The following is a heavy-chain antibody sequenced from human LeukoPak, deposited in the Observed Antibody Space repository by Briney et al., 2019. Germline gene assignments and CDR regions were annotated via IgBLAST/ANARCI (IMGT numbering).Heavy chain of an antibody. CDR3: ARRIYDFWSGYSYTNSFDY. V-gene: IGHV1-24*01. CDR1: GYTLTELS. J-gene: IGHJ4*02. D-gene: IGHD3-3*01. Sequence: ASVTVSCKLSGYTLTELSMHWVRQAPGKGREWMGGFDPEDGETIYAQKFQGRVTMTRNTSISTAYMELSSLRSEDTAVYYCARRIYDFWSGYSYTNSFDYWGQGTLVTVSS. CDR2: FDPEDGET.